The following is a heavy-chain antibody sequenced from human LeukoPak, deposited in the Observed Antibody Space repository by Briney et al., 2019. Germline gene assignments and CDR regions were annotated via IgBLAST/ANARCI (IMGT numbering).Heavy chain of an antibody. CDR2: IYYSGST. CDR3: ARQPLTSCYFDY. CDR1: GGSISSSSYS. Sequence: ASETLSLTCTVSGGSISSSSYSWGWIRQPPGKGLEWIGSIYYSGSTYYNPSLKSRVTISVDTSKNQFSLKLSSVTAADTAVYYCARQPLTSCYFDYWGQGTLVTVSS. V-gene: IGHV4-39*01. J-gene: IGHJ4*02. D-gene: IGHD2-2*01.